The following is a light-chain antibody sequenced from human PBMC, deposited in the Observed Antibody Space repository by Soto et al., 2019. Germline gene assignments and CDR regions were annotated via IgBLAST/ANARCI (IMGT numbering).Light chain of an antibody. CDR2: FAS. Sequence: EIVLTQSPATLSLSPGYRSTLSCRASHSVGGLLAWYQQKPGQPPRLLIYFASNRATGIPDRFGGSGSGTDFTLTIDSLEPEDFALFYCQHRSSWPWTFGQGTKVDIK. V-gene: IGKV3-11*01. CDR3: QHRSSWPWT. J-gene: IGKJ1*01. CDR1: HSVGGL.